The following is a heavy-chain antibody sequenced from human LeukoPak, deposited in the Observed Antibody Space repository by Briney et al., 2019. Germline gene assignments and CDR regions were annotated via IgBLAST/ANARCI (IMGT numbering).Heavy chain of an antibody. Sequence: ASVKVSCKASGYTFTSYGISWVRQAPGQGLEWMGWINPNSGGTNYAQKFQGRVTMTRDTSIGTAYMELSRLRSDDTAVYYCARVVPYDSIGYYYVLDYFDYWGQGTLVTVSS. J-gene: IGHJ4*02. CDR2: INPNSGGT. CDR1: GYTFTSYG. D-gene: IGHD3-22*01. CDR3: ARVVPYDSIGYYYVLDYFDY. V-gene: IGHV1-2*02.